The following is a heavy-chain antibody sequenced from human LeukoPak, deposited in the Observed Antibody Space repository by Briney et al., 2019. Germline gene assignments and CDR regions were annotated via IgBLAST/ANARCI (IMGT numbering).Heavy chain of an antibody. D-gene: IGHD3-10*01. CDR1: GGSFSGYY. CDR2: INHSGST. V-gene: IGHV4-34*01. Sequence: PSETLSLTCAVYGGSFSGYYWSWIRQPPGKGLEWIGEINHSGSTNYNPSLKSRVTISVDTSKNQFSLKLSSVTAADTAVYYCARGEELLWFGEPVLWGQGTLVTVSS. CDR3: ARGEELLWFGEPVL. J-gene: IGHJ4*02.